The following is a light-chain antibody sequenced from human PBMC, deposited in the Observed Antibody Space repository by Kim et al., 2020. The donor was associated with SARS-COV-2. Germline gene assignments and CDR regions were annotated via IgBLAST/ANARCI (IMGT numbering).Light chain of an antibody. CDR1: NIGTKN. V-gene: IGLV3-9*01. Sequence: SYELTQPLSVSVALGQTARITCGGNNIGTKNVHWFQQKPGQVPVLVICGDSNRPSGIPERFSGSNSGNTATLTISRAQPGDEADYYCQVWDSSTGVFGGG. CDR2: GDS. CDR3: QVWDSSTGV. J-gene: IGLJ3*02.